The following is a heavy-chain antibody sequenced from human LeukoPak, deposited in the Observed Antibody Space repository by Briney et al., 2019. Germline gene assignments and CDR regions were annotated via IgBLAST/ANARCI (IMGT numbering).Heavy chain of an antibody. J-gene: IGHJ3*02. D-gene: IGHD3-3*01. V-gene: IGHV3-23*01. CDR2: ISGSGGTT. Sequence: GGSLRLSCVASGFTFNSYDMNWVRQAPGKGLEWVSVISGSGGTTYSGDTTYYAGSVKGRFTISRDNSKSTLYLQMNSLRAEDTAVYYCAPFWSGLDAFDIWGQGTMVTVSS. CDR1: GFTFNSYD. CDR3: APFWSGLDAFDI.